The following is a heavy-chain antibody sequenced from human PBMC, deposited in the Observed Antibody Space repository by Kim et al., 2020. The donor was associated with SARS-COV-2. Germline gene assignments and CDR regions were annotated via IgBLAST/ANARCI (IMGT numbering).Heavy chain of an antibody. CDR3: ARGIRYYGSGSTVRGHYYYGMDV. D-gene: IGHD3-10*01. Sequence: GGSLRLSCAASGFTFDDYGMSWVRQAPGKGLEWVSGINWNGGSTGYADSVKGRFTISRDNAKNSLYLQMNSLRAEDTALYHCARGIRYYGSGSTVRGHYYYGMDVWGQGTTVTVSS. J-gene: IGHJ6*02. CDR1: GFTFDDYG. V-gene: IGHV3-20*01. CDR2: INWNGGST.